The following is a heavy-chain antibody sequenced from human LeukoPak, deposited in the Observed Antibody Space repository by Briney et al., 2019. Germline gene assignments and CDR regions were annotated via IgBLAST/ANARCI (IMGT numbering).Heavy chain of an antibody. CDR1: GYTFTGYY. CDR2: INPNSGGT. J-gene: IGHJ5*02. D-gene: IGHD5-18*01. V-gene: IGHV1-2*02. Sequence: GASVKVSCKASGYTFTGYYMHWVRQAPGQGLEWMGWINPNSGGTNYAQRFQGRVTMTRDTSISTAYMELSRLRSDDTAVYYCAGEIQLFSARFDPWGQGTLVTVSS. CDR3: AGEIQLFSARFDP.